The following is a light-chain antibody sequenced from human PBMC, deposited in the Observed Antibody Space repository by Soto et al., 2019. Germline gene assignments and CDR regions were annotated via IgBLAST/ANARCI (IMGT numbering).Light chain of an antibody. Sequence: PGERVTLSCRASQRVSSSYLTWYQQKPGQAPRLPIYGASTRATSIPARFSGSGSGTDFTLTISSLQPEDFAVYFCQQDYNLPYTFGQGNKLEIK. CDR3: QQDYNLPYT. CDR1: QRVSSSY. J-gene: IGKJ2*01. V-gene: IGKV3D-7*01. CDR2: GAS.